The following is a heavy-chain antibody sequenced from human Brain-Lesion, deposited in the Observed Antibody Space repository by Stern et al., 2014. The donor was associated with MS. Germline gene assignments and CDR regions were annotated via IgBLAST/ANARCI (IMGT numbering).Heavy chain of an antibody. CDR3: AAIGPRMEGACFDI. Sequence: QVQLVQSGTGLVKPSQTLSLSCTVSGAPVSSGGYYWTWIRQLPGKGLEWVGYIHHTGATFYNPSLKSRVAISVDTSENQFSLKLTSVTAADTAVYYCAAIGPRMEGACFDIWGQGTMVTVSS. CDR1: GAPVSSGGYY. CDR2: IHHTGAT. J-gene: IGHJ3*02. V-gene: IGHV4-31*03. D-gene: IGHD2-21*01.